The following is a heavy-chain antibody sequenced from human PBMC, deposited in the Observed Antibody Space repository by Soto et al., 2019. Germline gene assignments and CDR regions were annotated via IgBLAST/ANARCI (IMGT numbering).Heavy chain of an antibody. V-gene: IGHV3-66*01. CDR2: IYSGGST. CDR3: ARDRPTYYYDSSGYYGY. D-gene: IGHD3-22*01. J-gene: IGHJ4*02. CDR1: GFTVSSNY. Sequence: PGGSLRLSCAASGFTVSSNYMSWVRQAPGKGLEWVSVIYSGGSTYYADSVKGRFTISRDNSKNTLYLQMNSLRAEDTAVYYCARDRPTYYYDSSGYYGYWGQGTLVTVSS.